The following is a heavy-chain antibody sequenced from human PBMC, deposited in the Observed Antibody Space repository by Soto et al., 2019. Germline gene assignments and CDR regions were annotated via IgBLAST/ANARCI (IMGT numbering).Heavy chain of an antibody. CDR1: GFAFSTYA. CDR2: IWYDGSER. J-gene: IGHJ4*02. V-gene: IGHV3-33*01. CDR3: ATSRPPDPHGFDS. Sequence: QVQLVESGGGVVQPGRSLRLSCAASGFAFSTYAMHWVRQAPGEGLEWVAVIWYDGSERYYLDSVKGRFTISRDNSKSTLYLQIDSLRAEDTAVYFCATSRPPDPHGFDSWGQGTLVIVSS.